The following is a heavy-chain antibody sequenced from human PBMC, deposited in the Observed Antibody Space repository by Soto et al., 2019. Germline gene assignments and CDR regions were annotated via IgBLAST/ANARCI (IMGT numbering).Heavy chain of an antibody. Sequence: QVQLVQSGAEVRKPGSSVKVSCKASGGTFSRHAISWVRQAPGQGLEWMGGIIPIFGTANHAQKFQGRVTIIADESSSTVYMDLSSMRSEDTAMYYCARGCEYDSNDYYYAYWGQGTLVIVSS. CDR1: GGTFSRHA. J-gene: IGHJ1*01. D-gene: IGHD3-22*01. V-gene: IGHV1-69*01. CDR2: IIPIFGTA. CDR3: ARGCEYDSNDYYYAY.